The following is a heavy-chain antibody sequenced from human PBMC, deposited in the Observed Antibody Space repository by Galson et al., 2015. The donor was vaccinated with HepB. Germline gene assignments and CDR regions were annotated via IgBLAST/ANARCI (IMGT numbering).Heavy chain of an antibody. CDR1: GFTFSSYA. D-gene: IGHD6-13*01. CDR3: AREYSRRWSYYYYAMDV. J-gene: IGHJ6*02. V-gene: IGHV3-23*01. Sequence: SLRLSCAASGFTFSSYAMSWVRQAPGKGLEWVSAIYGSGFNRYYAASVQGRFTISRDNSKNTLFLQMDSLRGEDTAVYYCAREYSRRWSYYYYAMDVWGQGTTVTVSS. CDR2: IYGSGFNR.